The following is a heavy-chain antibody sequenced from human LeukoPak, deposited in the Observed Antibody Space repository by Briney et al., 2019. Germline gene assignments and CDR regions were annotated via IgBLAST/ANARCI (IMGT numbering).Heavy chain of an antibody. CDR2: ISGSGGST. CDR3: ARAYYYDSSDPIDY. CDR1: RFTFSSYA. Sequence: PGGSLRLSCAASRFTFSSYAMSWVRQAPGKGLEWVSAISGSGGSTYYADSVKGRFTISRDNAKNSLYLQMNSLRAEDTAVYYCARAYYYDSSDPIDYWGQGTLVTVSS. D-gene: IGHD3-22*01. V-gene: IGHV3-23*01. J-gene: IGHJ4*02.